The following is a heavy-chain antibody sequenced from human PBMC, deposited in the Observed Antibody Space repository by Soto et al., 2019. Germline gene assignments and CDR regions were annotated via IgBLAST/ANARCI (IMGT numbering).Heavy chain of an antibody. CDR3: ARDKWQWLVAYYFDY. Sequence: SETLSLTCAVSGYSISSGYYWGWIRQPPGKGLEWIGSIYHSGSTYYNPPLKSRVTISVDTSKNQFSLKLSSVTAADTAVYYCARDKWQWLVAYYFDYWGQGTLVTVSS. D-gene: IGHD6-19*01. CDR1: GYSISSGYY. J-gene: IGHJ4*02. V-gene: IGHV4-38-2*02. CDR2: IYHSGST.